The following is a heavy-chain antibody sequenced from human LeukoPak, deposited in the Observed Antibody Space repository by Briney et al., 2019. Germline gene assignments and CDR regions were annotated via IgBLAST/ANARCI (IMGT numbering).Heavy chain of an antibody. D-gene: IGHD3-22*01. J-gene: IGHJ1*01. CDR1: GGSISSDDW. CDR2: VFHTGST. V-gene: IGHV4-4*02. CDR3: ARVGRSGYYSPETGSWRYFQH. Sequence: SETLSLTCAVSGGSISSDDWWSWVRQPPGEGLEWIGEVFHTGSTNYNPSPKSRVTVSVDKSKNQVSLRLNSVTAADTAVYYCARVGRSGYYSPETGSWRYFQHWGQGTLVTVSS.